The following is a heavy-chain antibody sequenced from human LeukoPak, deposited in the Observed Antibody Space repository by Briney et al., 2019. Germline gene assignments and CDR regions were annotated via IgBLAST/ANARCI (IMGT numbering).Heavy chain of an antibody. CDR1: GFTFSSYG. D-gene: IGHD4-17*01. Sequence: GGSLRLSCAASGFTFSSYGMHWVRQAPGKGLEWVAVISYDGSNKYYADSVKGRFTISRDNSKNTLYLQMNSLRAEDTAVYYCAKVSSYGDYSLGYWGRGTLVTVSS. CDR3: AKVSSYGDYSLGY. J-gene: IGHJ4*02. V-gene: IGHV3-30*18. CDR2: ISYDGSNK.